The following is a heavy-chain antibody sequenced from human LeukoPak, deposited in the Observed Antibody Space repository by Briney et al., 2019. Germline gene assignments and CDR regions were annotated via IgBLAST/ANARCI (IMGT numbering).Heavy chain of an antibody. CDR1: GASTAGYY. CDR2: LGNP. V-gene: IGHV4-59*01. D-gene: IGHD6-19*01. CDR3: ATYRGGGGGVGY. Sequence: SETLSLTCAVSGASTAGYYWSWIRQPPGKGLEWIGYLGNPNYNPSLKRRVIISGDMSKNHFSLKLNSVTTADTAVYYCATYRGGGGGVGYWGQGTLVTVSS. J-gene: IGHJ4*02.